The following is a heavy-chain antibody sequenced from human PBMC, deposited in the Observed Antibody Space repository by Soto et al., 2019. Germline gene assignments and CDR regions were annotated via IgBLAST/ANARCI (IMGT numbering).Heavy chain of an antibody. CDR2: ISYDRSNK. CDR3: AKDRLRGGFLTTATTNGMDV. J-gene: IGHJ6*02. Sequence: QVQLVESGGGVVQPGRSLRLSRAASGFTFSSYGMHWVRQAPGKGLEWVALISYDRSNKYYVDSVKGRFTISRDNSKNTLFLQLNSLRAGDTAVYYCAKDRLRGGFLTTATTNGMDVWGQGNTVTVSS. V-gene: IGHV3-30*18. CDR1: GFTFSSYG. D-gene: IGHD1-26*01.